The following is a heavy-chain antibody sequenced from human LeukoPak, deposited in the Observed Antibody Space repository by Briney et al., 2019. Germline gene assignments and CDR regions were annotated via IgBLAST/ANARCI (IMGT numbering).Heavy chain of an antibody. CDR2: IRYDGSKK. CDR1: GFTFSTYG. D-gene: IGHD6-19*01. J-gene: IGHJ4*02. CDR3: AKLFAMYDSGWFSVY. V-gene: IGHV3-30*02. Sequence: PGGSLRLSCAASGFTFSTYGMHWVRQAPGKGLEWVAFIRYDGSKKYYADSVKGRFTISRDNSNNTLYLQMNSLRGEDMAVYYCAKLFAMYDSGWFSVYWGQGTLVTVSS.